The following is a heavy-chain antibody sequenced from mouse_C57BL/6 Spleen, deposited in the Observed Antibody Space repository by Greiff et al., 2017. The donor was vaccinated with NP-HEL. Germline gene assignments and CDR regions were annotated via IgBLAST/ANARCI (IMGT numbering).Heavy chain of an antibody. D-gene: IGHD2-5*01. Sequence: QVQLQQPGTELVKPGASVKLSCKASGYTFTSYWMHWVKQRPGQGLEWIGNINPSNGGTNYNETFKSKATLTVDKSSNTAYVQLSSLTSEDSAVYFCARSSYSNRGYYAMDYWGQGTSVTVSS. V-gene: IGHV1-53*01. CDR2: INPSNGGT. J-gene: IGHJ4*01. CDR1: GYTFTSYW. CDR3: ARSSYSNRGYYAMDY.